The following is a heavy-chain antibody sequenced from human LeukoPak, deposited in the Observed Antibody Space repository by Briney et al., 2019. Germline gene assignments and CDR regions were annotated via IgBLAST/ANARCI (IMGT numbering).Heavy chain of an antibody. CDR2: ISGSGGST. CDR3: AREGHSSGSLGDY. Sequence: GGSLRLSCAASGFTFDDYAMHWVRQAPGKGLEWVSAISGSGGSTYYADSVKGRFTISRDNSKNTLYLQMNSLRAEDTAMYFCAREGHSSGSLGDYWGQGILVTVSS. V-gene: IGHV3-23*01. J-gene: IGHJ4*02. D-gene: IGHD6-19*01. CDR1: GFTFDDYA.